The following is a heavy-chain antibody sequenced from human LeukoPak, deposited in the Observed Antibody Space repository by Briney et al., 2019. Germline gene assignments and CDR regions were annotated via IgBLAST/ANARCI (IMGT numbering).Heavy chain of an antibody. V-gene: IGHV3-73*01. CDR2: IRSKANSYAT. J-gene: IGHJ4*02. Sequence: GGSLRPSCAASGFTFSGSAMHWVRQASGKGLEWVGRIRSKANSYATAYAASVKGRFTISRDDSKNTAYLQMNSLRAEDTAVYYCVRMGRYGDYDYWGQGTLVTVSS. CDR1: GFTFSGSA. CDR3: VRMGRYGDYDY. D-gene: IGHD4-17*01.